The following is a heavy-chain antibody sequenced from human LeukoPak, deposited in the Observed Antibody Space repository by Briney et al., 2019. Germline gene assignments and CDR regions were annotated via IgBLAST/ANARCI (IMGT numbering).Heavy chain of an antibody. V-gene: IGHV3-73*01. J-gene: IGHJ4*02. D-gene: IGHD3-22*01. CDR3: TGDNFDSSVKFDY. CDR1: GFTFSGSA. Sequence: GGSLRLSCVVSGFTFSGSAVHWVRQASGKGLEWVGRIRSKANNYATAYAASVKGRFTISRDDSKNTAYLQMHSLKTEDTAVYYCTGDNFDSSVKFDYWGQGTLVTVSS. CDR2: IRSKANNYAT.